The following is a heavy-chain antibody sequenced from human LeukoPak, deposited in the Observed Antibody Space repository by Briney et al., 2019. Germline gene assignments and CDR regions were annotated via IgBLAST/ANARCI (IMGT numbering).Heavy chain of an antibody. V-gene: IGHV3-30*04. CDR3: ARGSYGSGSYTLDY. CDR1: GFTFCSYA. J-gene: IGHJ4*02. CDR2: ISYDGSNK. Sequence: GGSLRHSCGASGFTFCSYAMHWLRQATGKGLVWVAVISYDGSNKYYADSVKGRFTISRDNSKNTLYLQMNSLRAEDTAVYYCARGSYGSGSYTLDYWGQGTLVTVSS. D-gene: IGHD3-10*01.